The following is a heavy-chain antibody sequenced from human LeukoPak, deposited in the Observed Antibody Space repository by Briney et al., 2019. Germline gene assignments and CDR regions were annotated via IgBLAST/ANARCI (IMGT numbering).Heavy chain of an antibody. Sequence: SETLSLTCTVSGGSISSYYWSWIRQPPGKGLEWIGYIYYSGSTNYNPSLKSRVTISVDTSKNQFSLKLSSVTAADTAVYYCARGGWYCDYWGQGTLSPSPQ. J-gene: IGHJ4*02. D-gene: IGHD6-19*01. V-gene: IGHV4-59*08. CDR1: GGSISSYY. CDR3: ARGGWYCDY. CDR2: IYYSGST.